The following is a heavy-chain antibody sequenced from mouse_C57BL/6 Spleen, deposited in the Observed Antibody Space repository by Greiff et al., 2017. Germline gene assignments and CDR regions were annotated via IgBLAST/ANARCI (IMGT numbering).Heavy chain of an antibody. J-gene: IGHJ2*01. D-gene: IGHD1-1*01. Sequence: QVQLQQSGAELVRPGASVTLSCKASGYTFTDYEMHWVKQTPVHGLEWIGAIDPETGGTAYNQKFKGKAILTADKSSSTAYMELRSLTSEDSAVYYCTREITTVVARYFDYWGQGTTLTVSS. CDR1: GYTFTDYE. CDR2: IDPETGGT. CDR3: TREITTVVARYFDY. V-gene: IGHV1-15*01.